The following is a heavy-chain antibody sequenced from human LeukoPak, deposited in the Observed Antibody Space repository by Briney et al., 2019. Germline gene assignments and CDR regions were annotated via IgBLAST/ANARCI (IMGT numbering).Heavy chain of an antibody. J-gene: IGHJ5*02. CDR3: ARGRRITIFGVVTRPYWFDP. CDR2: MNPNSGNT. Sequence: ASVKVSCKASGYTFTSYDINWVRQATGQGLEWMGWMNPNSGNTGYAQKFQGRVTITRNTSISTAYMELSSLRSEDTAVYYCARGRRITIFGVVTRPYWFDPWGQGTLVTVSS. CDR1: GYTFTSYD. V-gene: IGHV1-8*03. D-gene: IGHD3-3*01.